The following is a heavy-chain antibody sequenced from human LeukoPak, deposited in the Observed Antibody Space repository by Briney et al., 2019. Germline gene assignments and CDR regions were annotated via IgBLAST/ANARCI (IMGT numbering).Heavy chain of an antibody. V-gene: IGHV3-30*03. Sequence: PGRSLRLSCAASGFTFSSYGMHWVRQAPGKGLEWVAVISYDGSNKYYADSVKGRFTISRDNAKNSLYLQMNSLRAEDTAVYYCARDRPADTAMVLPPGYWGQGTLVTVSS. D-gene: IGHD5-18*01. J-gene: IGHJ4*02. CDR3: ARDRPADTAMVLPPGY. CDR1: GFTFSSYG. CDR2: ISYDGSNK.